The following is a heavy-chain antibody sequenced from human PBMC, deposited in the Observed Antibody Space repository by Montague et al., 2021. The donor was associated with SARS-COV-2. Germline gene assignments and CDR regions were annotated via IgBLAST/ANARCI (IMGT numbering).Heavy chain of an antibody. CDR2: TYYRSKWYN. D-gene: IGHD3-10*01. J-gene: IGHJ4*02. CDR3: ARGGGGAPGTGRLFDY. Sequence: CAISGDSVSSNSAAWNWIRQSPSRGLEWLGRTYYRSKWYNDYAVSVKSRITINPDTSKNQFSLQLNSATPEDTAVYYCARGGGGAPGTGRLFDYWGQGTLGTVXS. CDR1: GDSVSSNSAA. V-gene: IGHV6-1*01.